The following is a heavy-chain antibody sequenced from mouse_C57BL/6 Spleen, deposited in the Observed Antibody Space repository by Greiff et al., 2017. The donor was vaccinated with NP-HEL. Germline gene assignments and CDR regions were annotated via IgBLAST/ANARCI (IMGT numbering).Heavy chain of an antibody. J-gene: IGHJ1*03. V-gene: IGHV5-9*01. Sequence: EVKVEESGGGLVKPGGSLKLSCAASGFTFSSYTMSWVRQTPEKRLEWVATISGGGGNTYYPDSVKGRFTISRDNAKNTLYLQMSSLRSEDTALYYCARRDWDAWYFDVWGTGTTVTVSS. CDR1: GFTFSSYT. CDR3: ARRDWDAWYFDV. CDR2: ISGGGGNT. D-gene: IGHD4-1*01.